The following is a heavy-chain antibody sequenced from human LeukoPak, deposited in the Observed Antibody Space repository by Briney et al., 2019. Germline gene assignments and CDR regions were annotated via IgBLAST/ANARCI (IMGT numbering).Heavy chain of an antibody. V-gene: IGHV4-31*03. Sequence: SETLSLTCTVSGGSISSGGYYWSWIRRHPGKGLEWIGFIYYSGSTSYNPSLKSRVTISRDTSKNRFSLRLSSVTAADTAVYYCARETEYFQHWGQGTLVTVSS. J-gene: IGHJ1*01. CDR2: IYYSGST. CDR1: GGSISSGGYY. CDR3: ARETEYFQH.